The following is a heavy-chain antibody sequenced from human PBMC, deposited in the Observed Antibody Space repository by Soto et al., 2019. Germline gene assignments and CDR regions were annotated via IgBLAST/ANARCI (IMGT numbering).Heavy chain of an antibody. CDR3: EREKVGVCMVRATPIWWDP. CDR2: IWYDGSNK. D-gene: IGHD3-10*01. V-gene: IGHV3-33*01. J-gene: IGHJ5*02. CDR1: GFPFSSCG. Sequence: GGSLRLSCAASGFPFSSCGMHWVRQAPGKGLEWVAVIWYDGSNKYYADSVKGRFTISRDNSTNTLYLQMNSLRAEDTAVYYCEREKVGVCMVRATPIWWDPWGQGPLITSPQ.